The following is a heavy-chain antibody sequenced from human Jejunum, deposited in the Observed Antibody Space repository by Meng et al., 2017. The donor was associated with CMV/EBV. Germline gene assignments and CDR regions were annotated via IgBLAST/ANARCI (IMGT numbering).Heavy chain of an antibody. D-gene: IGHD4-11*01. V-gene: IGHV3-21*01. CDR3: ARAYMGTTNFLDY. CDR1: GFTFSSYA. J-gene: IGHJ4*02. CDR2: ISSSSSYT. Sequence: ASGFTFSSYAMNWVRQAPGKGLEWVASISSSSSYTHYADSVKGRFTISRDNAQKSLYLQMNSLGAEDTAVYYCARAYMGTTNFLDYWGQGTLVTVSS.